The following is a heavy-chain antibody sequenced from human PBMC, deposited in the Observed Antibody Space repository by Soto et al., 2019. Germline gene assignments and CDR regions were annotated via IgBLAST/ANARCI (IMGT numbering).Heavy chain of an antibody. Sequence: SVNASCKASGGTISCYALSLLRQATGQGLEWMGGIIPIFGTANYAQKFQGRVTITADESTSTAYMELSSLRSEDTAVYYCARDVDIVATDGMDVWGQGTTVTVSS. J-gene: IGHJ6*02. CDR1: GGTISCYA. CDR3: ARDVDIVATDGMDV. D-gene: IGHD5-12*01. V-gene: IGHV1-69*13. CDR2: IIPIFGTA.